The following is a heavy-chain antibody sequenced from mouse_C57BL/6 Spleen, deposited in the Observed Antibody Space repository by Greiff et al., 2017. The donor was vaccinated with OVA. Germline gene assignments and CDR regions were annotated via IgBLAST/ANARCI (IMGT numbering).Heavy chain of an antibody. CDR2: IDPENGDT. J-gene: IGHJ3*01. CDR1: GFNIKDDY. CDR3: TTTAQATAWFAY. V-gene: IGHV14-4*01. Sequence: VQLQHSGAELVRPGASVKLSCTASGFNIKDDYMHWVKQRPEQGLEWIGWIDPENGDTEYASKFQGKATITADTSSNTAYLQLSSLTSEDTAVYYCTTTAQATAWFAYWGQGTLVTVSA. D-gene: IGHD3-2*02.